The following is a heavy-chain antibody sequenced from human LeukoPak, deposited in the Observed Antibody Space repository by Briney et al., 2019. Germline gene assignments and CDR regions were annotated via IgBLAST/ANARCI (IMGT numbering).Heavy chain of an antibody. CDR2: IWYDGSNK. J-gene: IGHJ3*02. V-gene: IGHV3-33*01. D-gene: IGHD2-2*01. Sequence: GGSLRLSCAASGFTFSSYGMHWVRQAPGKGLEWVAVIWYDGSNKYYADSVKGRFTISRDNSKNTLYLQMNSLRAEDTAVYYCARNADEYCSSTTCRGGSFDIWGQGTMVTVSS. CDR3: ARNADEYCSSTTCRGGSFDI. CDR1: GFTFSSYG.